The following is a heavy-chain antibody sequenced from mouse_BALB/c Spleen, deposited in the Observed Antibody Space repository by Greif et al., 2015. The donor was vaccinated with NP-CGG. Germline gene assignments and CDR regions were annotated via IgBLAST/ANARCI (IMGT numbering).Heavy chain of an antibody. Sequence: QVQLQQPGPELVKPGASVKISCKASGYAFSSSWMNWVKQRPGQGLEWIGRIYPGDGDTNYNGKFKGKATLTADKSSSTAYMQLSSLTSVDSAVYFCAREYGYVRFAYWGQGTLVTVSA. V-gene: IGHV1-82*01. J-gene: IGHJ3*01. CDR2: IYPGDGDT. CDR1: GYAFSSSW. CDR3: AREYGYVRFAY. D-gene: IGHD1-2*01.